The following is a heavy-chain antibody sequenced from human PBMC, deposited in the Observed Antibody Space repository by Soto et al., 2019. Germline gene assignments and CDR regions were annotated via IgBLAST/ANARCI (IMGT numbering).Heavy chain of an antibody. D-gene: IGHD3-10*01. J-gene: IGHJ4*02. V-gene: IGHV3-7*05. Sequence: DVELVESGGALVQPGGSLRLSCAVSGFTFNNYWMSWVRQAPGKGLEWVANIKQDGNEKYYVDSVKGRFTISRDNAKNSLYLQMNSLRADDTAVYCTRITSLAGVYWGQGTLVTVSS. CDR3: TRITSLAGVY. CDR1: GFTFNNYW. CDR2: IKQDGNEK.